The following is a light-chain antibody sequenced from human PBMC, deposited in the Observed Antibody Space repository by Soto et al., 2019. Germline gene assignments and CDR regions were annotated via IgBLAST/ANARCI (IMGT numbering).Light chain of an antibody. V-gene: IGKV2-28*01. CDR1: QSLLHSNGYNY. J-gene: IGKJ4*01. Sequence: EIVMTQSPLPLPVTPGEPASISCRSSQSLLHSNGYNYLHWYLQRPGQSPQLLIYLASSRVSGVPDRFSGSGSGTDFTLRISRVETEDIGVYYCMQTLQTPLTFGGGTEVEIK. CDR3: MQTLQTPLT. CDR2: LAS.